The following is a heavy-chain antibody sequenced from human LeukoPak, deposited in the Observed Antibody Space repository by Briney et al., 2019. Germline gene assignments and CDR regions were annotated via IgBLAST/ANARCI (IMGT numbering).Heavy chain of an antibody. CDR2: IGTADDT. J-gene: IGHJ4*02. V-gene: IGHV3-13*01. Sequence: PGGSLRLSCVASGFTFSSHDMHWVRQSTGEGLEWVSAIGTADDTYYSGSVKGRFTVSREIAKNSFYLQVNSLSAGDTAVYYCAMGRRDGYNFPFDHWGQGTLVTVSS. D-gene: IGHD5-24*01. CDR1: GFTFSSHD. CDR3: AMGRRDGYNFPFDH.